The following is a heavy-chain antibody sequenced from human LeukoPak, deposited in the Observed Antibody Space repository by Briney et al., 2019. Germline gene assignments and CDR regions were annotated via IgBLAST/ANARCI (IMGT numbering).Heavy chain of an antibody. D-gene: IGHD3-22*01. CDR2: INHSGST. CDR3: ARTRIGRFDP. Sequence: SETLSLTCAVYGGSFSGYYWSGIRQPPGKGLEWIGEINHSGSTNYNPSLKSRVTISVDTSKNQFSLRLSSVTAADTAVYYCARTRIGRFDPWGQGTLVTVSS. CDR1: GGSFSGYY. V-gene: IGHV4-34*01. J-gene: IGHJ5*02.